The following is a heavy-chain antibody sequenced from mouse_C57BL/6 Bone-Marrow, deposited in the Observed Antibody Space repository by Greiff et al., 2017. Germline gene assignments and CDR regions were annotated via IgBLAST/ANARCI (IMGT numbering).Heavy chain of an antibody. D-gene: IGHD4-1*01. J-gene: IGHJ2*01. V-gene: IGHV1-50*01. CDR3: ARGWDDY. CDR1: GYTFTSYW. CDR2: IDPSDSYT. Sequence: QVKLQQPGAELVKPGASVKLSCKASGYTFTSYWMQWVKQRPGQGLEWIGEIDPSDSYTNYNQKFKGKATLTVDTSSSTAYMQLSSLTSEDSAVYYCARGWDDYWGQGTTLTVSS.